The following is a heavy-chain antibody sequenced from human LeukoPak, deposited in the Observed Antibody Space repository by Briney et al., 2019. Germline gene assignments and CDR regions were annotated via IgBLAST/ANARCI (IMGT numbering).Heavy chain of an antibody. CDR1: GFTFSNYA. V-gene: IGHV3-23*01. Sequence: PGGSLRLSCAASGFTFSNYAMTWVRQAPGKGLEWVSFISGSGGSTYYADSVKGRFTITRDNSKNTLYLQMNSLRAEDTAVYYCARGEVVVTKGSPYGMDVWGQGTTVTVSS. CDR3: ARGEVVVTKGSPYGMDV. D-gene: IGHD2-15*01. CDR2: ISGSGGST. J-gene: IGHJ6*02.